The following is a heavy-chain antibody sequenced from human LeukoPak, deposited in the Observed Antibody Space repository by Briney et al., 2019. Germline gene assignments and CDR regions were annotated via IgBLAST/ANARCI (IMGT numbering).Heavy chain of an antibody. CDR3: AKDKSPHITMVRGVVDY. CDR1: GFTVSSNE. CDR2: IRYDGSDK. V-gene: IGHV3-30*02. D-gene: IGHD3-10*01. Sequence: GGSLRLSCAASGFTVSSNEMSWVRQAPGKGREWVAFIRYDGSDKYYADSVKGRFTISRDNSKNTLYLQMNSLRAEDTAVYYCAKDKSPHITMVRGVVDYWGQGTLVTVSS. J-gene: IGHJ4*02.